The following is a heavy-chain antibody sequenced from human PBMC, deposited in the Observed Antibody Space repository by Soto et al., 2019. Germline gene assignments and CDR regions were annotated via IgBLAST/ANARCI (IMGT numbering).Heavy chain of an antibody. CDR1: GYTFTSYA. CDR2: INPNSGGT. V-gene: IGHV1-2*04. J-gene: IGHJ6*02. CDR3: ARGGYCSGGSCYSRYYYYGMDV. Sequence: ASVKVSCKASGYTFTSYAIHWVRQAPGQRLEWMGWINPNSGGTNYAQKIHGWVTMTRDTSISTAYMELSRLRSDDTAVYYCARGGYCSGGSCYSRYYYYGMDVWGQGTTVTVSS. D-gene: IGHD2-15*01.